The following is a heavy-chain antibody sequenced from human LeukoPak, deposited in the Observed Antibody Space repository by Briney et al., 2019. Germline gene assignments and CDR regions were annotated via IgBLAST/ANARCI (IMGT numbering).Heavy chain of an antibody. CDR1: GYTFTSYD. Sequence: ASVKVSCKASGYTFTSYDINWVRQATGQGLEWMGWMNPNSGNTGYAQKFQGRVTMTRNTSISTAYMELSSLRSEDTAVYYYARGSRPAYDDFWSGYSRFDPWGQGTLVTVSS. D-gene: IGHD3-3*01. V-gene: IGHV1-8*01. CDR3: ARGSRPAYDDFWSGYSRFDP. CDR2: MNPNSGNT. J-gene: IGHJ5*02.